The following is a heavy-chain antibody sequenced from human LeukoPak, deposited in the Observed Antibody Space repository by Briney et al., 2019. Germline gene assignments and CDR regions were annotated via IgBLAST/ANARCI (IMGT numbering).Heavy chain of an antibody. CDR3: ARVRAAAGTVDY. J-gene: IGHJ4*02. Sequence: SQTLSLTCTVSGASITSGNYYWSWIRQPAGKGLEWIGRFYTTGDTNYNPSLKSRVTISVDTSKNQFSLKLSSVTAADTAVYYCARVRAAAGTVDYWGQGTLVTVSS. D-gene: IGHD6-13*01. CDR2: FYTTGDT. CDR1: GASITSGNYY. V-gene: IGHV4-61*02.